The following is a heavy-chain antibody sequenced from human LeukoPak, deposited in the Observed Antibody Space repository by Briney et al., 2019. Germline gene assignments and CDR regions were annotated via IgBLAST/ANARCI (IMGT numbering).Heavy chain of an antibody. CDR2: INHSGST. D-gene: IGHD5-18*01. Sequence: ETLSLTCAVYGGSFSGYCWSWIRQPPGKGLEWIGEINHSGSTNYNPSLKSRVTISVDTSKNQFSLKLSSVTAADTAVYYCARYQYSYGYPHWGQGTMVTVSS. V-gene: IGHV4-34*01. CDR3: ARYQYSYGYPH. J-gene: IGHJ3*01. CDR1: GGSFSGYC.